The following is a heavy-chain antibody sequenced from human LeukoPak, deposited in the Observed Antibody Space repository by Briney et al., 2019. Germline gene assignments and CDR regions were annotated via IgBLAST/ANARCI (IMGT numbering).Heavy chain of an antibody. D-gene: IGHD3-3*01. CDR3: ARGPLSGEFLEWLWDLDY. Sequence: ASVKVSCKASGGTFSSYAISWVRQAPGQGLEWMGWMNPNSGNTGYAQKFQGRVTITRNTSISTAYMALSSLRSEDTAVYYCARGPLSGEFLEWLWDLDYWGQGTLVTVSS. CDR2: MNPNSGNT. V-gene: IGHV1-8*03. CDR1: GGTFSSYA. J-gene: IGHJ4*02.